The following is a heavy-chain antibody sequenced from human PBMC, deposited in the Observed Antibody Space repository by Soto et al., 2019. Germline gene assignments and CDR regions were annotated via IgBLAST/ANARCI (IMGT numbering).Heavy chain of an antibody. CDR1: GFSLSTSGVG. J-gene: IGHJ4*02. D-gene: IGHD4-17*01. CDR3: AHTNYGGNSVDY. V-gene: IGHV2-5*02. Sequence: QITLKESGPTLVKPTQTLTLTCTFSGFSLSTSGVGVGWIRQPPGKALEWLALIYCDDDKRYSPSLKSRLTITKDTSKNQVVLTMTNMDPVDTATYYCAHTNYGGNSVDYWGQGTLVTVSS. CDR2: IYCDDDK.